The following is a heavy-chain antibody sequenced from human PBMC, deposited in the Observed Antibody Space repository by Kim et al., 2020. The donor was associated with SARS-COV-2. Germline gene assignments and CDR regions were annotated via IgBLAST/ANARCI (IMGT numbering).Heavy chain of an antibody. CDR3: AREQIAAADAFDI. Sequence: ADSVNGRFTISRDNSKNTLYRQRSSLRAEDTALYYCAREQIAAADAFDIWGQGTMVTVSS. V-gene: IGHV3-30*07. J-gene: IGHJ3*02. D-gene: IGHD6-13*01.